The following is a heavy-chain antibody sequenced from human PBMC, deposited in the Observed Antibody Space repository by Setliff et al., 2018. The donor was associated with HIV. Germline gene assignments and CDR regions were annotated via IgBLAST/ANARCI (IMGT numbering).Heavy chain of an antibody. CDR1: GFIFDDYA. CDR2: ISWNSGNI. V-gene: IGHV3-9*01. Sequence: SLRLPCAASGFIFDDYAMHWVRQPPGKGLEWVSGISWNSGNIVYADSVKGRFTISRDNSKNSLYLQMNNLRGEDTALYYCAKDIYGGHFYYFDYWG. CDR3: AKDIYGGHFYYFDY. J-gene: IGHJ4*01. D-gene: IGHD4-17*01.